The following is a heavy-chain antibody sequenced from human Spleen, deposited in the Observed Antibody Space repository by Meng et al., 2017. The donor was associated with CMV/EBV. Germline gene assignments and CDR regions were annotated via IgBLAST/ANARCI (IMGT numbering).Heavy chain of an antibody. J-gene: IGHJ4*02. D-gene: IGHD2-21*01. CDR3: AKGGLGYSPRDFFNC. CDR1: GFHFSTYW. CDR2: IWYDGSNK. Sequence: GGSLRLSCAASGFHFSTYWMSWVRQAPGKGLEWAAIIWYDGSNKYHADSEKGRFTISRDNSKNTLYLQINSLRAEDTAVYYCAKGGLGYSPRDFFNCWGQGTLVTVSS. V-gene: IGHV3-33*06.